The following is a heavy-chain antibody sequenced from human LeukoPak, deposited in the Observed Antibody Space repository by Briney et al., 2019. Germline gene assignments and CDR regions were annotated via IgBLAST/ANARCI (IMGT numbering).Heavy chain of an antibody. Sequence: SGGSLRLSCAASAFTLSSYSMNWVRQAQGKGLEWVSSSSGSTIYYADSVKGRFTISRDNAKNTLYLQMNSLRAEDTAIYYCAREDSSGLDYWGQGTLVTVSS. D-gene: IGHD6-19*01. CDR3: AREDSSGLDY. J-gene: IGHJ4*02. CDR2: SSSGSTI. CDR1: AFTLSSYS. V-gene: IGHV3-48*04.